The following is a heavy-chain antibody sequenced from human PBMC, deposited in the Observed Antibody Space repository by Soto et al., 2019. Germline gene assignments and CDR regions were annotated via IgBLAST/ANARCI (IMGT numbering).Heavy chain of an antibody. CDR3: ATDLYCSGGSCSEAGDALDI. Sequence: PGGSLRLSCAASGFTFSSYAMSWVRQAPGKGLEWVGRIRSKANSYVTAYAASVKGRFTISRDDSENTAYLQMNSLKTEDTAVYYCATDLYCSGGSCSEAGDALDIWGQGTVVTVSS. CDR2: IRSKANSYVT. CDR1: GFTFSSYA. V-gene: IGHV3-73*01. D-gene: IGHD2-15*01. J-gene: IGHJ3*02.